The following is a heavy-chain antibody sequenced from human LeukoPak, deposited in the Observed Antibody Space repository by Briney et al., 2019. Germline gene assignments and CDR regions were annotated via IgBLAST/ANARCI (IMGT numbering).Heavy chain of an antibody. CDR1: GYTFTGYY. CDR2: INPNSGGT. Sequence: ASVKVSCKASGYTFTGYYMHWVRQAPGQGLEWMGWINPNSGGTNYAQKFQGRVTMTRDTSISTAYMELSSLRSEDTAVYYCARDQGGLLDELDYWGQGTLVTVSS. D-gene: IGHD3-16*01. CDR3: ARDQGGLLDELDY. V-gene: IGHV1-2*02. J-gene: IGHJ4*02.